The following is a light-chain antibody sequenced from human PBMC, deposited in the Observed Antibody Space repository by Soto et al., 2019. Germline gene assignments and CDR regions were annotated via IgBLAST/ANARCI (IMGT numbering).Light chain of an antibody. J-gene: IGKJ1*01. V-gene: IGKV1-5*01. CDR2: DVS. CDR3: QQYNTFWT. Sequence: IHGTQKKSPRSASIGNRVNITCRASQSISSWLAWYQQKPGKAPKLLIYDVSNLESGVPSRFSGSGSGTEFTLTICSLQPDDVATYYCQQYNTFWTFGQGTKVDIK. CDR1: QSISSW.